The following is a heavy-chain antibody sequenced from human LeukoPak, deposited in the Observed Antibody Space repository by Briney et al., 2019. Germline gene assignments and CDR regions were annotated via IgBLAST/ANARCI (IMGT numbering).Heavy chain of an antibody. J-gene: IGHJ6*03. Sequence: PGGSLRLSCAASGFTFSSYAMSWVRQAPGKGLEWVSAISGSGGSTYYADSVKGRFTISRDNSKSTLYLQMNSLRAEDTAVYYCAKEKGSSWFYYYMDVWGKGTTVTVSS. CDR2: ISGSGGST. V-gene: IGHV3-23*01. CDR3: AKEKGSSWFYYYMDV. D-gene: IGHD6-13*01. CDR1: GFTFSSYA.